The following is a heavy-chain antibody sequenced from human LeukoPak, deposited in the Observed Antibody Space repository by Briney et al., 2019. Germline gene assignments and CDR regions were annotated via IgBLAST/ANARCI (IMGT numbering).Heavy chain of an antibody. CDR3: AREECSGGSCYIDY. Sequence: SVKVSCRASGGTFSSYPISWVRQAPGQGLEWVGVSFSSFGTAHYAQKFQGRVTITADEDTSTAYMELSSLRSGDTSVYYCAREECSGGSCYIDYWGQGTLVTVSS. CDR1: GGTFSSYP. D-gene: IGHD2-15*01. V-gene: IGHV1-69*01. CDR2: SFSSFGTA. J-gene: IGHJ4*02.